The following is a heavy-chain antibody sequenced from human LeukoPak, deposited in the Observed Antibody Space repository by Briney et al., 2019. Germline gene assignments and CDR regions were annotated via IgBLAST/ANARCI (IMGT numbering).Heavy chain of an antibody. J-gene: IGHJ4*02. CDR3: ARDSSSSIDY. D-gene: IGHD6-6*01. CDR2: IYHRGST. CDR1: GGSISGGGYD. Sequence: PSQTLSLTCTVSGGSISGGGYDWSWIRQPPGKGREWSGYIYHRGSTHYNPSLKSRVTLSVERPKNQYSLKLSSVTAADTAVYYCARDSSSSIDYWGQGTLVTVSS. V-gene: IGHV4-30-2*01.